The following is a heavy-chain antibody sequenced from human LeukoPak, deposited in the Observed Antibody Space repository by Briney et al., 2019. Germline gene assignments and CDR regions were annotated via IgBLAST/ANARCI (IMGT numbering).Heavy chain of an antibody. J-gene: IGHJ6*02. Sequence: ASVKVSCKASGYTFTSYGISWVRQAPGQGREWMGWISAYNGNTNYAQKLQGRVTMTTDTSTSTAYMELRSLRSDDTAVYYCSVVVPAASYYYYGMDVWGQGTTATVSS. V-gene: IGHV1-18*01. CDR1: GYTFTSYG. D-gene: IGHD2-2*01. CDR3: SVVVPAASYYYYGMDV. CDR2: ISAYNGNT.